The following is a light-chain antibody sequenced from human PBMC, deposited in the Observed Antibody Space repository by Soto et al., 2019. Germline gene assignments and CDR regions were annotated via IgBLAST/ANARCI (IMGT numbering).Light chain of an antibody. CDR2: GAS. V-gene: IGKV3-20*01. J-gene: IGKJ1*01. Sequence: EIVVTQSPGTLSLSPGERATLSCRASQSLNTNYLAWYQQKPGQAPRLRIYGASSRATDIPDRFSGSGSGTDFTLTISRLEPEDCAVYYCHQYDDSPRTFGQGTKVDI. CDR1: QSLNTNY. CDR3: HQYDDSPRT.